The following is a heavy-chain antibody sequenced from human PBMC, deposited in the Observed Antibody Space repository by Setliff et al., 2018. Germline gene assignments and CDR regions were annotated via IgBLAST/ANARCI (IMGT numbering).Heavy chain of an antibody. V-gene: IGHV4-59*01. CDR1: GGPFSGAS. D-gene: IGHD1-1*01. J-gene: IGHJ4*02. Sequence: LSLTCTVSGGPFSGASIWSWVRQPPGKGLEFIGYVYHSGTAKYDPSLESRAIMSVDASKNEISLKLKSVTAADTAVYYCAKGGTYRYFDFWGQGALVTVSS. CDR3: AKGGTYRYFDF. CDR2: VYHSGTA.